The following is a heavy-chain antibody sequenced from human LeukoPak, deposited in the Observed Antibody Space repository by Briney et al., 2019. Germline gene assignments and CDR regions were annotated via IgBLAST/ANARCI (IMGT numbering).Heavy chain of an antibody. J-gene: IGHJ4*02. CDR1: GFTFSRSW. CDR2: INPDGDGM. V-gene: IGHV3-7*01. Sequence: GGSLRLSCTASGFTFSRSWMNWIRQAPGKGLEWVANINPDGDGMRFVASVKGRFTMSRDNAQSSLHLQMNSLRVEDTAFYYCAAWTDRGYSYWGQGVLVTVSS. CDR3: AAWTDRGYSY. D-gene: IGHD5-12*01.